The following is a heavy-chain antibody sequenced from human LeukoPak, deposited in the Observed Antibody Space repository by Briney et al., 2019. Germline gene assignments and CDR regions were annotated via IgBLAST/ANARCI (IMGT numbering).Heavy chain of an antibody. Sequence: ASVKVSCKASGYTFTSYDINWVRQATGQGLEWMGWMSPNSGFTESAQKFQGRVTLTRSTSMRTAYMELGSLRSDDTAVYYCARVQLGSPRDYWGQGTLVTVSS. J-gene: IGHJ4*02. CDR2: MSPNSGFT. D-gene: IGHD6-13*01. CDR3: ARVQLGSPRDY. CDR1: GYTFTSYD. V-gene: IGHV1-8*02.